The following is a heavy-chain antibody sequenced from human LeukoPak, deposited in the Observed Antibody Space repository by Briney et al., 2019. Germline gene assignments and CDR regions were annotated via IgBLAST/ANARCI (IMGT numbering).Heavy chain of an antibody. CDR3: AKCLLYYDILTGYYGPIDY. CDR2: ITASGGST. D-gene: IGHD3-9*01. CDR1: GFAFSSYA. Sequence: PGGSLRLSCAASGFAFSSYAVSWVRQVPGKGLQWVSAITASGGSTYYADSVKGRFTISRDNSKNTLLLQMNSLRAEDTAIYYCAKCLLYYDILTGYYGPIDYWGQGTLVTVSS. V-gene: IGHV3-23*01. J-gene: IGHJ4*02.